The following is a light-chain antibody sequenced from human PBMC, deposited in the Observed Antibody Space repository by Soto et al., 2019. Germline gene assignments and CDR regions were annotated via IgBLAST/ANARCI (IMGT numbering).Light chain of an antibody. J-gene: IGLJ1*01. V-gene: IGLV2-14*03. Sequence: SVLTKPASVSGSPGQLITISCTGTRSDIGHYDYVSWYQQHPGKAPKLMIYHVTYRPSGVSNRYSGSKSGNSASLTISGLQADDEADYYCCSLTPSHTYVFGSGSKVAVL. CDR1: RSDIGHYDY. CDR2: HVT. CDR3: CSLTPSHTYV.